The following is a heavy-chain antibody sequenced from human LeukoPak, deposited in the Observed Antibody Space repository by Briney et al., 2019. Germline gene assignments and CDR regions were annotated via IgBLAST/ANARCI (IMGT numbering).Heavy chain of an antibody. Sequence: GGSLRLSCAASGFTFSSYAMSWVRQAPGKGLEWVSAISGSGGSTYYADSVKGRFTISRDNSKNTLYLQVPGLRAEDTAIYYCAKDGMATRSLPYYFDYWGQGTLVTVSS. J-gene: IGHJ4*02. CDR2: ISGSGGST. CDR1: GFTFSSYA. CDR3: AKDGMATRSLPYYFDY. V-gene: IGHV3-23*01. D-gene: IGHD5-24*01.